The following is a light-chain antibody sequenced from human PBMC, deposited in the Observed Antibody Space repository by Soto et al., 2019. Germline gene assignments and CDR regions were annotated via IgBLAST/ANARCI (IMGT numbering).Light chain of an antibody. CDR3: QRYNNWPRT. J-gene: IGKJ1*01. CDR1: QGIKDY. Sequence: EIVMTQSPATLSVSPGERATLSCRASQGIKDYLAWFQQKPGQAPRLLIYGASTRATAIPARFSGSGSGTEFTLSISSLQSEDFEVYYCQRYNNWPRTFGKGTKVDIX. CDR2: GAS. V-gene: IGKV3-15*01.